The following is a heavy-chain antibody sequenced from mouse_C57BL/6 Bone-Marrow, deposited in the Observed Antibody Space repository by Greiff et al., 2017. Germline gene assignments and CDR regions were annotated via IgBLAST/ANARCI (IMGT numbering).Heavy chain of an antibody. V-gene: IGHV5-6*01. CDR2: ISSGGSYT. CDR1: GFTFSSYG. Sequence: EVQRVESGGDLVKPGGSLKLSCAASGFTFSSYGMSWVRQTPDKRLEWVATISSGGSYTYYPDSVKGRFTISRDNAKNTLYLKMSSLESEDTAMYYCTRREYYYAMDYWGQGTSVTVSS. CDR3: TRREYYYAMDY. J-gene: IGHJ4*01.